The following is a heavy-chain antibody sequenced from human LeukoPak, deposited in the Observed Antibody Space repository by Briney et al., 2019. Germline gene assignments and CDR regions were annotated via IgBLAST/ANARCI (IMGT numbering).Heavy chain of an antibody. V-gene: IGHV4-34*01. J-gene: IGHJ6*03. CDR3: ARPGDCSSTSCSGYMDV. D-gene: IGHD2-2*01. CDR2: LYHSGTT. CDR1: GGSFRGYY. Sequence: PETLSLTCAVSGGSFRGYYGSGIRQPPGRGLDCIGELYHSGTTNDNPTLESRVTITVDTSNNQFYLTLSSVTAADTAVYYCARPGDCSSTSCSGYMDVWGKGTTVTVSS.